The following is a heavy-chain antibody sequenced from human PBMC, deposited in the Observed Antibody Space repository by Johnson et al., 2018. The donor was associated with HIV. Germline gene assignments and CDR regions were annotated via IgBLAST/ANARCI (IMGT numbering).Heavy chain of an antibody. V-gene: IGHV3-30*04. CDR2: VSFDGSKK. D-gene: IGHD3-16*01. J-gene: IGHJ3*02. CDR1: GFTFSNYP. CDR3: ARDPRLGELKIDRRGYAFDI. Sequence: QVQLVESGGGLVQPGGSLRLSCAASGFTFSNYPMHWVRQAPGKGLEWVAVVSFDGSKKYHADSVKGRFTISRDNAKNSLYLQMNSLRAEDTALYYCARDPRLGELKIDRRGYAFDIWGQGTMVTVSS.